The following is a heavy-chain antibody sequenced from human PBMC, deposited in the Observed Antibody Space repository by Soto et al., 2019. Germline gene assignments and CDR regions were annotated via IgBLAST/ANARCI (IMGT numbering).Heavy chain of an antibody. D-gene: IGHD5-12*01. V-gene: IGHV4-59*01. Sequence: SKTLCLTCTVPGDSLSAYYCRWVRQPPGKGLEWIGNIQYNGNTKYNPSLKSRVAMSLDTSKNQFSLRLISVTAADTAKYFCAREGNLGRWLQPLDFWGQGTLVT. CDR1: GDSLSAYY. J-gene: IGHJ4*02. CDR3: AREGNLGRWLQPLDF. CDR2: IQYNGNT.